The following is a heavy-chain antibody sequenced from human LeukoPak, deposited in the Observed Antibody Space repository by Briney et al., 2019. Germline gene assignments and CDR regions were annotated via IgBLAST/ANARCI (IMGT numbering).Heavy chain of an antibody. Sequence: KTSQTLSLTCTVSGGSISSGGYYWSWIRQPPGKGLEWIGYIYHSGSTYYNPSLTSRVTISVDRSKNQFSLNLSSVTAADTAVYYCARADNWSLYWYFDLWGRGTLVTVSS. D-gene: IGHD1-20*01. CDR1: GGSISSGGYY. CDR3: ARADNWSLYWYFDL. V-gene: IGHV4-30-2*01. CDR2: IYHSGST. J-gene: IGHJ2*01.